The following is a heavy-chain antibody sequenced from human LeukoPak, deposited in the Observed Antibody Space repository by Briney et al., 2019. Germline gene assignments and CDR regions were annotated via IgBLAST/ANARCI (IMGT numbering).Heavy chain of an antibody. CDR3: ARDLGQWGYYFDY. V-gene: IGHV3-48*01. D-gene: IGHD1-26*01. J-gene: IGHJ4*02. CDR2: ISSSSSTI. Sequence: GGSLRLSCAASGFTFSSYSMNWVRQAPGKGLEWVSYISSSSSTIYYADFVKGRFTISRDNAKNSLYLQMNSLRAEDTAVYYCARDLGQWGYYFDYWGQGTLVTVSS. CDR1: GFTFSSYS.